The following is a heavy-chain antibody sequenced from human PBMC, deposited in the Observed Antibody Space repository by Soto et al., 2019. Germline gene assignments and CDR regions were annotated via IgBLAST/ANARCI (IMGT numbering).Heavy chain of an antibody. V-gene: IGHV3-21*01. D-gene: IGHD5-18*01. CDR2: IGVSSSYI. CDR1: GFTFSSYN. Sequence: EVQLVESGGGLVKPGESLRLSCAASGFTFSSYNMNWVRLAPGKGLAWVASIGVSSSYIYYADSVKGRFTISRDNAKNSQYLQMSRLRAEDTAVYYCATLGGYTFGTAYFDYWGHGTLVTVSS. J-gene: IGHJ4*01. CDR3: ATLGGYTFGTAYFDY.